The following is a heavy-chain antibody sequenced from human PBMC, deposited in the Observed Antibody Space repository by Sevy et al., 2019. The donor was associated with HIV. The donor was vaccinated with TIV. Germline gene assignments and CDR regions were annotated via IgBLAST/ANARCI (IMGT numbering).Heavy chain of an antibody. J-gene: IGHJ6*02. CDR1: GGSISSYY. Sequence: SETLSLTCTVSGGSISSYYWSWIRQPPGKGLEWIGYIYYSGSTNYNPSLKSRVTISVDTSKNQFSLKLSSVTAADTAVYYCARGERIAARPPFWDIYYYYGMDVWGRGTTVTVSS. D-gene: IGHD6-6*01. CDR3: ARGERIAARPPFWDIYYYYGMDV. V-gene: IGHV4-59*13. CDR2: IYYSGST.